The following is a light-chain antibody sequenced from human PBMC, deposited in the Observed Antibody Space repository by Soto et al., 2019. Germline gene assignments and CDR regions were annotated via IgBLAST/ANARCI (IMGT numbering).Light chain of an antibody. CDR2: EVS. V-gene: IGLV2-14*01. CDR3: SSYTSTSSYV. Sequence: SALTXPASVSGSPGQSITISCTGTSSDIGDYNYVSWYQQHPGKAPKLMIYEVSNRPSGISNRFSGSKSGNTASLTISGLQADDEADYYCSSYTSTSSYVFGTGTKVTVL. CDR1: SSDIGDYNY. J-gene: IGLJ1*01.